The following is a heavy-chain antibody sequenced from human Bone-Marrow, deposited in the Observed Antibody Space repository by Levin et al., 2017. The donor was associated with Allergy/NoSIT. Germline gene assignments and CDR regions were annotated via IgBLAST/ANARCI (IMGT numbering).Heavy chain of an antibody. J-gene: IGHJ6*02. Sequence: SCAASGFTISSNYMSWVRQAPGKGLEWVSVIYSGGSTYYADSVKGRFTISRDNSKNTLYLQMNSLRAEDTAVYYCAREELASHYYYGMDVWGQGTTVTVSS. CDR1: GFTISSNY. CDR3: AREELASHYYYGMDV. CDR2: IYSGGST. V-gene: IGHV3-53*01. D-gene: IGHD1-7*01.